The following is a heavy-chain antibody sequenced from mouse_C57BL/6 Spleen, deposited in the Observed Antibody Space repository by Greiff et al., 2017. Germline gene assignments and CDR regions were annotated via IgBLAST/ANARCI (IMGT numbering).Heavy chain of an antibody. CDR1: GYTFTSYW. Sequence: QVQLQQPGAELVKPGASVKLSCKASGYTFTSYWMHWVKQRPGRGLEWIGRIDPNSGGTKYTEKFKCQPTLTVDKPSSTAYMQLSSLTSEDSAVYYCARRDRRGYYAMDYWGQGTSGTGSS. J-gene: IGHJ4*01. D-gene: IGHD2-14*01. CDR3: ARRDRRGYYAMDY. CDR2: IDPNSGGT. V-gene: IGHV1-72*01.